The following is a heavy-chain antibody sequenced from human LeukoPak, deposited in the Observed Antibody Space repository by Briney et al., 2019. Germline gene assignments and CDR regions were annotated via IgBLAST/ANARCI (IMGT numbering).Heavy chain of an antibody. CDR2: ISSSGEST. CDR3: AKGGAVVLSPFDY. D-gene: IGHD2/OR15-2a*01. J-gene: IGHJ4*02. Sequence: GGSLRLSCAASGFSFSSYAMIWIRQAPGKGLEWVSVISSSGESTYYADSLKGRFTISRDNSKNTLSLQMNSLRAEDTAIYYCAKGGAVVLSPFDYWGQGTLVTVSS. CDR1: GFSFSSYA. V-gene: IGHV3-23*01.